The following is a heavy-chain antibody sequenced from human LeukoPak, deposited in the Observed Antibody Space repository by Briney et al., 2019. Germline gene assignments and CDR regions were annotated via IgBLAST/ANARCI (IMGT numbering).Heavy chain of an antibody. CDR1: GGTFSSYA. CDR3: VRGGDFRSSPRLMVGFDP. Sequence: SVKVSCKASGGTFSSYAISWVRQAPGQGLEWMGGTIPIFGTANYAQKFQGRVTITADESTSTAYMELSSLRSEDTAVYYCVRGGDFRSSPRLMVGFDPWGQGTLVTVSS. V-gene: IGHV1-69*13. D-gene: IGHD2-8*01. J-gene: IGHJ5*02. CDR2: TIPIFGTA.